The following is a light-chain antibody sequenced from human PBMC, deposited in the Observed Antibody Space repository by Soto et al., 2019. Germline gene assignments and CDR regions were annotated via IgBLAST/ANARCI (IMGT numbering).Light chain of an antibody. CDR3: SSFTANDNVV. CDR2: EVN. J-gene: IGLJ3*02. CDR1: SSDVGAYNY. Sequence: QSVLPQPPSASGPPGQAVTISCTGTSSDVGAYNYVCWYQQHPGNAPKLMIYEVNKPPSGVPDRFSGSKSGHTASLTVSGRQAGDEADYYCSSFTANDNVVFGGGTQLTVL. V-gene: IGLV2-8*01.